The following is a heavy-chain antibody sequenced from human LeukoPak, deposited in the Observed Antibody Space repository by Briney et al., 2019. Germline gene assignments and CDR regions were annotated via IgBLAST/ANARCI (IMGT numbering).Heavy chain of an antibody. CDR3: ARVNYAGGFDY. D-gene: IGHD1-7*01. CDR2: VYSDGTT. CDR1: GFTVSSDY. V-gene: IGHV3-66*02. Sequence: GGSLRLSCAASGFTVSSDYMSSVRQAPGKGLEWVSIVYSDGTTYYADSVKGRFSVSRDISKNTMSVQVNGLRPEDTAVYYCARVNYAGGFDYWGQGTLVTVSS. J-gene: IGHJ4*02.